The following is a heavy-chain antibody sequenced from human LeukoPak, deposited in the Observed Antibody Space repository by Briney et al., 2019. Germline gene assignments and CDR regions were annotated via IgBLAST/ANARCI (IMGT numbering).Heavy chain of an antibody. Sequence: PGGSLRLSCAASGFTFSSYAMSWVRQAPGKGLEWVSAISGSGGSIYYADSVKGRFTISRDNSKNTLYLQMNSLRAEDTAVYYCAKDGKGYSGYDYRDWFDPWGQGTLVTVSS. CDR2: ISGSGGSI. CDR3: AKDGKGYSGYDYRDWFDP. J-gene: IGHJ5*02. V-gene: IGHV3-23*01. CDR1: GFTFSSYA. D-gene: IGHD5-12*01.